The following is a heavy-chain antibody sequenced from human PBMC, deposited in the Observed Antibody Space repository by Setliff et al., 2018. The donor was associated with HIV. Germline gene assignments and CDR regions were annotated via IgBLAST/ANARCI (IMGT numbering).Heavy chain of an antibody. CDR1: GLILSDQF. CDR3: VRASPPFHI. J-gene: IGHJ3*02. CDR2: TRSRAYSYTT. Sequence: GGSLRLSCAVSGLILSDQFIDWVRQAPGKGLEWVGRTRSRAYSYTTQYAASVKDRFTIPRDDSENSVFLQMNSLKTEDTAMYFCVRASPPFHIWGQGTMVTVSS. V-gene: IGHV3-72*01.